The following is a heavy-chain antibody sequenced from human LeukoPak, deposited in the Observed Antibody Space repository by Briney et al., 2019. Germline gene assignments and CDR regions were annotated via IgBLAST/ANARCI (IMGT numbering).Heavy chain of an antibody. CDR2: ISYDGSNK. D-gene: IGHD3-3*01. J-gene: IGHJ6*02. V-gene: IGHV3-30-3*01. CDR1: GFTFSSYA. Sequence: PGGSLRLSCAASGFTFSSYAMHWVRQAPGKGLEWVAVISYDGSNKYYADSVKGRFTISRDNSKNTLYLQMNSLRAEDTAVYYCARDVGATYYDFWSGYYTDYYYYGMDVWGQGTTVTVSS. CDR3: ARDVGATYYDFWSGYYTDYYYYGMDV.